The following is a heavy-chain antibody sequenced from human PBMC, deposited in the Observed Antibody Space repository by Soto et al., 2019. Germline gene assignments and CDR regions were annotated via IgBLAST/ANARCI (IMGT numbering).Heavy chain of an antibody. CDR3: ARADCGGQCPCDY. CDR2: IWYDGNNK. Sequence: QVQLVESGGGVVQPGRPLRLSCAASGFTFRNYGMHWVRQAPGKGLEWVASIWYDGNNKYYSDSVKGRFTISRDNSKNMSFLQMDSLRAEDTAVYFCARADCGGQCPCDYWGQGTLVTVSS. V-gene: IGHV3-33*01. J-gene: IGHJ4*02. CDR1: GFTFRNYG. D-gene: IGHD2-21*01.